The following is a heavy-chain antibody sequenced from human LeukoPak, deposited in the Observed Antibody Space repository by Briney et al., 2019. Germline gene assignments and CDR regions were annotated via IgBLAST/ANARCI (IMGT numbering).Heavy chain of an antibody. J-gene: IGHJ4*02. V-gene: IGHV1-2*06. CDR3: ARGEWLLHY. CDR1: GYTSADYY. Sequence: GASVKVSCRASGYTSADYYLHWVRQAPGQGLEWMGRINPNSGDTSYAQKFQGRVTMTRDTSISTAYMELSRPRYDDTAVYYCARGEWLLHYWGQGTLVTVSS. D-gene: IGHD3-3*01. CDR2: INPNSGDT.